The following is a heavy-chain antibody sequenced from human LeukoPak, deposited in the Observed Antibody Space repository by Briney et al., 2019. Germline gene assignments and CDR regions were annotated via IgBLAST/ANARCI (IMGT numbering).Heavy chain of an antibody. V-gene: IGHV3-11*01. CDR3: SRARVMDYSSSWGAYDAYYYAMYV. Sequence: GGSLRLSCAASGFTFSDYYMSWIRQAPGKGLEWVSYISSSSSTIYYADSVKGRFTISRDNAKNSLYLQMNSLRAEDTAVYYCSRARVMDYSSSWGAYDAYYYAMYVWGQGATGTASS. D-gene: IGHD6-13*01. CDR1: GFTFSDYY. CDR2: ISSSSSTI. J-gene: IGHJ6*02.